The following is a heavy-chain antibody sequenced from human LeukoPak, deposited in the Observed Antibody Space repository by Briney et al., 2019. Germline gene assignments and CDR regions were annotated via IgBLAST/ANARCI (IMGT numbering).Heavy chain of an antibody. D-gene: IGHD3-16*01. CDR2: IYPGDSDT. Sequence: GESLKISCKGSGYSFTSYWIGWVRQMPGKSLEWMGIIYPGDSDTRYSPSFQGQVTISADKSISTAYLQWSSLKASDTAMYYCARHGARGGAEPTDAHGMDVWGQGTTVTVSS. J-gene: IGHJ6*02. CDR1: GYSFTSYW. CDR3: ARHGARGGAEPTDAHGMDV. V-gene: IGHV5-51*01.